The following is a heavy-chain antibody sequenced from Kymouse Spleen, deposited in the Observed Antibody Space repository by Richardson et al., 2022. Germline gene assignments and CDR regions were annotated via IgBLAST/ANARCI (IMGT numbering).Heavy chain of an antibody. CDR3: ASRYGSGSYAMPFDP. J-gene: IGHJ5*02. V-gene: IGHV4-34*01. Sequence: QVQLQQWGAGLLKPSETLSLTCAVYGGSFSGYYWSWIRQPPGKGLEWIGEINHSGSTNYNPSLKSRVTISVDTSKNQFSLKLSSVTAADTAVYYCASRYGSGSYAMPFDPWGQGTLVTVSS. CDR1: GGSFSGYY. D-gene: IGHD3-10*01. CDR2: INHSGST.